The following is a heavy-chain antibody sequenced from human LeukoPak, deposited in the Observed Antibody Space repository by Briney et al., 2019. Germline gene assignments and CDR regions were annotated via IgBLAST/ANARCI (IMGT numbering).Heavy chain of an antibody. CDR1: GGTFSSYA. CDR2: IIPIFGTA. D-gene: IGHD5-18*01. Sequence: SVKVSCKASGGTFSSYAISWVRQAPGQGLEWMGGIIPIFGTANYAQKFQGRVTITTDESTSTAYMELSSLRSEDTAVYYCASPSFSYGPINYYYMDVWGKGTTVTVSS. J-gene: IGHJ6*03. V-gene: IGHV1-69*05. CDR3: ASPSFSYGPINYYYMDV.